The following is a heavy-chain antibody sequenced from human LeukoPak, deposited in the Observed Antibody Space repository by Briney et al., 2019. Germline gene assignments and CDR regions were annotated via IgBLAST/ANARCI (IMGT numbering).Heavy chain of an antibody. CDR1: GRSFSGYY. CDR2: INPSGGT. Sequence: SETLSLTCAVYGRSFSGYYCSWIRQPPGKGLEWIGEINPSGGTNYNPSLKSRVTISLDASKNQFSLKLSSVTAADTAVYYCARAREMATTIFDYWGQGTLVTVSS. V-gene: IGHV4-34*01. CDR3: ARAREMATTIFDY. D-gene: IGHD5-24*01. J-gene: IGHJ4*02.